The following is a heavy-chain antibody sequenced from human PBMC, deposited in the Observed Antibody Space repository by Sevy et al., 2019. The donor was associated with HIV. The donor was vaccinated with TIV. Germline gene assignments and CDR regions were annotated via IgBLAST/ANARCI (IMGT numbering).Heavy chain of an antibody. CDR2: ISSSSSYI. V-gene: IGHV3-21*01. D-gene: IGHD3-16*01. J-gene: IGHJ4*02. CDR3: ARDFSTPGWIYGPRLSPFDY. CDR1: GFTFSTNT. Sequence: GGSLRLSCAASGFTFSTNTMNWVHQAPGKGLEWVSSISSSSSYIYYADSVKGRFTISRDNARNSLYLQMNSLRAEDTAVGYCARDFSTPGWIYGPRLSPFDYWGQGTLVTVSS.